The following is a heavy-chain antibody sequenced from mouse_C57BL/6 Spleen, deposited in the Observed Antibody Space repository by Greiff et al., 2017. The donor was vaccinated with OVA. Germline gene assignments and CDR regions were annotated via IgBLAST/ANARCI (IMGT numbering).Heavy chain of an antibody. CDR3: ARHWYYGSSYWYFDV. D-gene: IGHD1-1*01. CDR1: GFTFSSYG. V-gene: IGHV5-6*01. J-gene: IGHJ1*03. Sequence: EVKLMESGGDLVKPGGSLKLSCAASGFTFSSYGMSWVRQTPDKRLEWVATISSGGSYTYYPDSVKGRFTISRDNAKNTLYLQMSSLKSEDTAMYYCARHWYYGSSYWYFDVWGTGTTVTVSS. CDR2: ISSGGSYT.